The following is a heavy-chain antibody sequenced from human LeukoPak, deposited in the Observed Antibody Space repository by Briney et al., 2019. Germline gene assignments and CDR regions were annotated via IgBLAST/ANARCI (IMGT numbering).Heavy chain of an antibody. Sequence: PGGSLRLSCAASGFTFDSYWMNWVRQAPGKGLEWVANIKQDGNEKYYVDSVKGRFTIYRDNAENSLYLQMNSLRAEDTAVYYCTRDPLTQNDYWGQGTLVTVSS. V-gene: IGHV3-7*01. CDR2: IKQDGNEK. CDR3: TRDPLTQNDY. J-gene: IGHJ4*02. D-gene: IGHD1-14*01. CDR1: GFTFDSYW.